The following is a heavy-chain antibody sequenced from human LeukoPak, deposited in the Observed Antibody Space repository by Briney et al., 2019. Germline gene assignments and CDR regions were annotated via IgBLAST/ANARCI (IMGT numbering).Heavy chain of an antibody. CDR1: GHTFTGYF. V-gene: IGHV1-2*06. D-gene: IGHD4-17*01. CDR3: ARNLPRDYGDYVGY. CDR2: INPNSGGT. Sequence: ASVKVSCKGSGHTFTGYFLHWVRQAPGQGLEWMGRINPNSGGTDYAQKFQGRVTMTRDTSISTAYMELSRLRSDDTAVYFCARNLPRDYGDYVGYWGQGTLVTVSS. J-gene: IGHJ4*02.